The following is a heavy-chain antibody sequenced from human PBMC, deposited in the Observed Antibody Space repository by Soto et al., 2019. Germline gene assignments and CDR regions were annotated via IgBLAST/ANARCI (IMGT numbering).Heavy chain of an antibody. J-gene: IGHJ4*02. CDR3: ARTVRRGPPFDY. Sequence: SETLSLTCTVSGGFISSYDYYWIWIRQPPGKGLECIGYIYYSGSTYYNPSLKSRVTISVDTSKNQFSLKLSSVTAADTAVYYCARTVRRGPPFDYWGQGTLVTVS. D-gene: IGHD3-10*01. V-gene: IGHV4-30-4*01. CDR2: IYYSGST. CDR1: GGFISSYDYY.